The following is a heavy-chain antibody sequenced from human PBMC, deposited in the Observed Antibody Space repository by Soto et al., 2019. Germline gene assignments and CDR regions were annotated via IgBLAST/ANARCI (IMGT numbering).Heavy chain of an antibody. J-gene: IGHJ6*02. D-gene: IGHD1-26*01. CDR1: GFTFTSSA. CDR2: IVVGSGNT. CDR3: AAGHVGSYYYYYYGMDV. Sequence: SVKVSCXASGFTFTSSAVQWVRQARGQRLEWIGWIVVGSGNTNYAQKFQERVTITRDMSTSTAYMELSSLRSEDTAVYYCAAGHVGSYYYYYYGMDVWGQGTTVTVSS. V-gene: IGHV1-58*01.